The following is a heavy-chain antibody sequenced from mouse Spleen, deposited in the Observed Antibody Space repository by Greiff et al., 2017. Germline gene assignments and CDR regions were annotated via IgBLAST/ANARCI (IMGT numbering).Heavy chain of an antibody. CDR3: ARHPLYYYGSSPWFAY. J-gene: IGHJ3*01. CDR2: FYPGSGSI. V-gene: IGHV1-62-2*01. Sequence: QVQLKESGAELVKPGASVKLSCKASGYTFTEYTIHWVKQRSGQGLEWIGWFYPGSGSIKYNEKFKDKATLTADKSSSTVYMELSRLTSEDSAVYFCARHPLYYYGSSPWFAYWGQGTLVTVSA. CDR1: GYTFTEYT. D-gene: IGHD1-1*01.